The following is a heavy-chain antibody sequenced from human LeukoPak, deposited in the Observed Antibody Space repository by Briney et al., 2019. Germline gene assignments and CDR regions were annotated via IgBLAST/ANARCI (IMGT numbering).Heavy chain of an antibody. D-gene: IGHD5/OR15-5a*01. V-gene: IGHV3-23*01. CDR3: AKMWSTAGFDS. CDR1: GFTFSTYA. Sequence: LPGGSLRLSCAASGFTFSTYAMGWVRQAPGKGLEWVSTIGGSGDSTYYADAVKGRFTISRDNSKNMLFLQMSSLRVEDTAVYYCAKMWSTAGFDSWGQGTLVTVSS. J-gene: IGHJ4*02. CDR2: IGGSGDST.